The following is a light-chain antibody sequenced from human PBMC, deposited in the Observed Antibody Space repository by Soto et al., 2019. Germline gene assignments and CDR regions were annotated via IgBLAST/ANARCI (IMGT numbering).Light chain of an antibody. CDR1: QSVSSY. CDR3: QQRSNWPPTIT. CDR2: DAS. V-gene: IGKV3-11*01. J-gene: IGKJ5*01. Sequence: EIGLTQSPATPSLSPGGRATLSCRASQSVSSYLAWYQQKPGQAPRLLIYDASNRATGIPARFSGSGSGTDFTLTISSLEPEDFAVYYCQQRSNWPPTITFGQGTRLEIK.